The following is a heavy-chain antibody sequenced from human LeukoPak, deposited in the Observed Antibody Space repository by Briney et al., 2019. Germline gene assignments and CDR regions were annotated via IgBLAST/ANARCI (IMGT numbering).Heavy chain of an antibody. D-gene: IGHD3-9*01. V-gene: IGHV4-59*08. J-gene: IGHJ4*02. Sequence: SETLSLTCTVSGGSISRYYWSWIRQPPGKGLEWIGYVYYSGSTNYNPSLKSRVTISVDTSKNQFSLKLSSVTAADTAVYYCASHEDILTGYPLDYWGQGALVTVSS. CDR3: ASHEDILTGYPLDY. CDR1: GGSISRYY. CDR2: VYYSGST.